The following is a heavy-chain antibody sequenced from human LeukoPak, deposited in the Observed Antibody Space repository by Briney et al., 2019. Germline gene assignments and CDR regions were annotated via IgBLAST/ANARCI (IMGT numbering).Heavy chain of an antibody. D-gene: IGHD6-6*01. J-gene: IGHJ5*02. CDR1: GYTFTSYD. Sequence: GASVKVSCKASGYTFTSYDINWVRQATGQGLEWMGWMNPNSGNTGYAQKFQGGVTITRNTSISTAYMELSRLRSDDTAVYYCARDVPRGGEQLGSTWGQGTLVTVSS. CDR2: MNPNSGNT. CDR3: ARDVPRGGEQLGST. V-gene: IGHV1-8*03.